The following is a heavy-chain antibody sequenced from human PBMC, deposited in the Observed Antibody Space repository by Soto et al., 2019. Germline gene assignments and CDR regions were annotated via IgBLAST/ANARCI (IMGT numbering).Heavy chain of an antibody. CDR3: ARRQTVVVIRGFDY. V-gene: IGHV4-39*01. Sequence: QLQLQQSGPGLVKPSETLSLTCTVSGGSISSTSYYWGWIRQPPGKGLEWIGSIYSSGSTYYNPSLKSRVTISVDTSKNQFSLKLNSVTAADTAVYYCARRQTVVVIRGFDYWGQGTLVTVSS. D-gene: IGHD2-15*01. J-gene: IGHJ4*02. CDR2: IYSSGST. CDR1: GGSISSTSYY.